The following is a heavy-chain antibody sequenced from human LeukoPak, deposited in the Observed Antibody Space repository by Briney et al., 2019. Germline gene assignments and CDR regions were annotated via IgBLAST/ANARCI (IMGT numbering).Heavy chain of an antibody. CDR1: GGSISSGGYY. CDR2: IYTSGNT. J-gene: IGHJ5*02. CDR3: ARESGSYLWRSWLNP. D-gene: IGHD3-16*01. Sequence: PSQTLSLTCTVSGGSISSGGYYWSWIRQPAGKGLEWIGRIYTSGNTNYNPSLKSRVTISVDTSKNQFSLKLNSVTAADTAVYYCARESGSYLWRSWLNPWGQGTLVTVSS. V-gene: IGHV4-61*02.